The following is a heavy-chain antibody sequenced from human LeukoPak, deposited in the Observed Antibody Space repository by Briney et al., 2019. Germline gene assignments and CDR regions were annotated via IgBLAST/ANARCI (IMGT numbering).Heavy chain of an antibody. D-gene: IGHD2-15*01. CDR2: IIPILGIA. Sequence: ASVKVSCKASGGTFSSYAISWVRQAPGQGLEWMGRIIPILGIANYAQKFQGRVTITAGKSTSTAYMELSSLRSEDTAVYYCARGLDCSGGSCYSNYYGMDVWGQGTTVTVSS. J-gene: IGHJ6*02. CDR1: GGTFSSYA. V-gene: IGHV1-69*04. CDR3: ARGLDCSGGSCYSNYYGMDV.